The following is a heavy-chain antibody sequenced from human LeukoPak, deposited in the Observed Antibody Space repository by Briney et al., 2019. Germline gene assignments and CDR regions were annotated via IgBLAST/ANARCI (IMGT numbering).Heavy chain of an antibody. CDR2: IYYSGST. CDR1: GGSISSYY. D-gene: IGHD6-19*01. V-gene: IGHV4-59*08. J-gene: IGHJ4*02. Sequence: SETLSLTCTVSGGSISSYYWSWIRQPPGKGLEWIGYIYYSGSTNYNPSLKSRVTISVGTSKNQFSLKLSSVTAADTAVYYCARGSSGWCYFDYWGQGTLATVSS. CDR3: ARGSSGWCYFDY.